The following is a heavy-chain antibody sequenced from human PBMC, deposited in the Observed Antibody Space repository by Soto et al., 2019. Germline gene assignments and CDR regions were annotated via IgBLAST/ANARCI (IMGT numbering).Heavy chain of an antibody. V-gene: IGHV4-34*01. CDR3: ARGRRYYGSGSYNLDY. CDR1: GGSFSDNY. Sequence: SETLSLTCAIYGGSFSDNYCAWIRQSPGKGLEWIGAINHSGSTNYSPSLKTRVTISFDTAMNLFSLRLTSVTAADTAVYYCARGRRYYGSGSYNLDYWVQGTLVTVSS. D-gene: IGHD3-10*01. J-gene: IGHJ4*02. CDR2: INHSGST.